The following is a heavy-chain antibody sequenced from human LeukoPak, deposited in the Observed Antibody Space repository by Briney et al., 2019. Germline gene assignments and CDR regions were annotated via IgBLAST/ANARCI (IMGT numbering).Heavy chain of an antibody. CDR2: IYYSGST. CDR1: GGSISSGGYY. CDR3: AREPGDYGREPFDC. D-gene: IGHD4-17*01. V-gene: IGHV4-31*03. J-gene: IGHJ4*02. Sequence: SETLSLTCTVSGGSISSGGYYWSWIRQHPGKGLEWIGYIYYSGSTYYNPSLKSRVTISVDTSKNQFSLKLSSVTAADTAVYYCAREPGDYGREPFDCWGQGTLVTASS.